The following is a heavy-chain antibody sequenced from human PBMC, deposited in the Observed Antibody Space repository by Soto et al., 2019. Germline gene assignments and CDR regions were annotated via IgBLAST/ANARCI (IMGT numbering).Heavy chain of an antibody. Sequence: QVQLVESGGGVVQPGRSLRLSCAASGFTFSSYAMHWVRQAPGKGLEWVAVISYDGSNKYYADSVKGRFTISRDNSKNTLYLQMNSLRAEDTAVYYCARALIRRLAYYYGMDVWGQGTTVPVSS. CDR1: GFTFSSYA. J-gene: IGHJ6*02. CDR2: ISYDGSNK. CDR3: ARALIRRLAYYYGMDV. V-gene: IGHV3-30-3*01. D-gene: IGHD3-22*01.